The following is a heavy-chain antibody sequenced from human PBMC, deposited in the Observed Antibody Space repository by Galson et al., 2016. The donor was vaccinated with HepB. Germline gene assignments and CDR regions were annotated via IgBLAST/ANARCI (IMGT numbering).Heavy chain of an antibody. CDR3: ARVRSGYSGYANPYYYGMDV. J-gene: IGHJ6*02. CDR1: GDSVSSKSAT. V-gene: IGHV6-1*01. D-gene: IGHD5-12*01. Sequence: CAISGDSVSSKSATWNWIRQSPSRGLEWLGRTYYRSKWYNDYALSVKSRITINPDTSKNQFSLQLNSVTPEDTAVYYCARVRSGYSGYANPYYYGMDVWGQGTTATVSS. CDR2: TYYRSKWYN.